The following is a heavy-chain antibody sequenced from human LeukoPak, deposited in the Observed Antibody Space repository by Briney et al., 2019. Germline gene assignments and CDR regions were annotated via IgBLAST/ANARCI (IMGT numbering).Heavy chain of an antibody. CDR1: GDSVSGNSTA. CDR3: AREAYCGGDCYSDSDY. CDR2: TYYRSKWYN. V-gene: IGHV6-1*01. J-gene: IGHJ4*02. D-gene: IGHD2-21*02. Sequence: SQTLSLTCAISGDSVSGNSTAYNWIRQSPSRGLEWLGRTYYRSKWYNDYAVSVKSRITINPDTSKNQLSLQLNSVTPEDTAVYYCAREAYCGGDCYSDSDYWGQGTLVTVSS.